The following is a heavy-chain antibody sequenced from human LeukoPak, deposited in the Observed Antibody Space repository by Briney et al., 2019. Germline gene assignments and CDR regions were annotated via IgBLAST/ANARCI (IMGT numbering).Heavy chain of an antibody. Sequence: GGSLRLSCAASGFTFSSYSMNWVRQAPGKGLDWVSSISSSSSYIYYADSVKGRFTISRDNAKNSLYLQMNSLRAEDTAVYYCARERFGRVAGYDYWGQGTLVTVSS. V-gene: IGHV3-21*01. CDR3: ARERFGRVAGYDY. D-gene: IGHD6-19*01. CDR2: ISSSSSYI. CDR1: GFTFSSYS. J-gene: IGHJ4*02.